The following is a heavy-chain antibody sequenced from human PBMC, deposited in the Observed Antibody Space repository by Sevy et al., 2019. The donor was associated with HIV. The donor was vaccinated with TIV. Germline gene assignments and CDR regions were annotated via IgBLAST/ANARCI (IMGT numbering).Heavy chain of an antibody. Sequence: GGSLRLSCAASGFGVSRSAMNWVRQAPGKGLEWVSAIYSGGTPYYADSVKGRFTISRDNSKNTLYLQMNSLSPEDTAVYYCARRLGAVDDAFDIWGQVTMVTVSS. D-gene: IGHD1-26*01. J-gene: IGHJ3*02. CDR1: GFGVSRSA. CDR3: ARRLGAVDDAFDI. V-gene: IGHV3-53*01. CDR2: IYSGGTP.